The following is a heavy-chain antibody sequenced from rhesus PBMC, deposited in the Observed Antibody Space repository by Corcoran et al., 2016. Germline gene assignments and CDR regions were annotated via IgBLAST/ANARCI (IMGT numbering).Heavy chain of an antibody. V-gene: IGHV4-122*02. CDR2: ITYSGST. J-gene: IGHJ4*01. CDR1: GYSISGYY. D-gene: IGHD4-29*01. Sequence: QVQLQESGPGLVKPSETLSLTCAVSGYSISGYYWSWIRQAPGKGLEWIGYITYSGSTDYNPSLKSRVTISIDTSKNQFSLKLSSVTAADTAVYYCARSWGSRYYFDYWGQGVLVTVSS. CDR3: ARSWGSRYYFDY.